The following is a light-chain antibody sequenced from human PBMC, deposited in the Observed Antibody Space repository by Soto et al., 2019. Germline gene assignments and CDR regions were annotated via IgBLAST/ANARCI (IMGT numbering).Light chain of an antibody. Sequence: IVLKQYPGTLALAVGDRASLSCKTSQSRGSNFLAWYQHKPGQAPRLLIYGASTRATGIPARFSGSGSGTEFTLTISSLQSEAFAVYHCQQYNNWPPLSFGGGTKVDIK. CDR3: QQYNNWPPLS. J-gene: IGKJ4*01. CDR1: QSRGSN. CDR2: GAS. V-gene: IGKV3-15*01.